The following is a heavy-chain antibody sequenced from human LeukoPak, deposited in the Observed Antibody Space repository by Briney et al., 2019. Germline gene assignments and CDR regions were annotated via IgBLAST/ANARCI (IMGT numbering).Heavy chain of an antibody. Sequence: PGGSLRLSCAASRFTFSSYSMNWVRQAPGKGLEWVSSISSSSSYIYYADSVKGRFTISRDNAKNSLYLQMNSLRAEDTAVYYCASILIAVAGTGDLYGMDVWGQGTTVTVSS. V-gene: IGHV3-21*01. CDR2: ISSSSSYI. D-gene: IGHD6-19*01. J-gene: IGHJ6*02. CDR3: ASILIAVAGTGDLYGMDV. CDR1: RFTFSSYS.